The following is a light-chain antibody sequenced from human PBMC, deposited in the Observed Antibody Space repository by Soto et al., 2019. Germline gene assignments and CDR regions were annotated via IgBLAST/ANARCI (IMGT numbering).Light chain of an antibody. Sequence: DMEMTQSPSSLSASVGDRVTITCRASQSISNYLNWYQHKPGKVPKLLIYAASSLQSGVPTRFSGSGSGTHLTLTINSLQPEDFATYSCQQSYGTPLTFGGGTKIEIK. CDR1: QSISNY. V-gene: IGKV1-39*01. J-gene: IGKJ4*01. CDR2: AAS. CDR3: QQSYGTPLT.